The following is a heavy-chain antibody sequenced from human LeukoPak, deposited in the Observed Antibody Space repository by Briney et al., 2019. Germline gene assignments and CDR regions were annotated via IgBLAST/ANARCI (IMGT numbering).Heavy chain of an antibody. V-gene: IGHV3-74*01. CDR1: GFTFSSYW. CDR3: ARGDIQLWISDY. J-gene: IGHJ4*02. CDR2: INSDGSST. D-gene: IGHD5-18*01. Sequence: QPGRSLRLSCAASGFTFSSYWMHWVRQAPGKVLLWVSRINSDGSSTSYADSVKGRFTISRDNAKNTLYLQMNSLRAEDTAVYYCARGDIQLWISDYWGQGTLVTVSS.